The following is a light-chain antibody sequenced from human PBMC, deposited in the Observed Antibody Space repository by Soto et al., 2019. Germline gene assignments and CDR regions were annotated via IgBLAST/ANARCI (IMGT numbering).Light chain of an antibody. CDR2: KAS. J-gene: IGKJ5*01. V-gene: IGKV1-5*03. CDR1: QRISSW. Sequence: DIQMTQSPSTLSASVGDRVTITCRASQRISSWLAWYQQKPGKAPKLLIYKASTLQSGVPSRFSGSGSGTEFTLTISSLQPDDFATYYCQQFNSLFGQGTRLEI. CDR3: QQFNSL.